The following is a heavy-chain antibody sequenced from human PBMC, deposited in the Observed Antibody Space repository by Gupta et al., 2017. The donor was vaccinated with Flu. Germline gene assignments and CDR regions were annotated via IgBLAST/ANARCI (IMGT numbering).Heavy chain of an antibody. D-gene: IGHD1-26*01. CDR3: ARVPIDSGSYLYYFDY. Sequence: EVQLVESGGGLVQPGGSLRLSCAASGFPVSSNYMSLLRQAPGKGLEWCSVIDSGGSTYYADSVKGRFTISRDNSKNTLYLQMNSLRAEDTAVYYCARVPIDSGSYLYYFDYWGQGTLVTVSS. V-gene: IGHV3-66*02. CDR2: IDSGGST. CDR1: GFPVSSNY. J-gene: IGHJ4*02.